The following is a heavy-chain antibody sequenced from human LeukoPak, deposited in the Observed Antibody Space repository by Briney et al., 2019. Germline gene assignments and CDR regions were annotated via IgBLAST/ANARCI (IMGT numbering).Heavy chain of an antibody. J-gene: IGHJ4*02. CDR1: GRSISSCY. V-gene: IGHV4-59*01. Sequence: SETLSLTCSLSGRSISSCYGRWIRQPPGRGREWIGYIYYSGSNNLNPSLKSRVPLPVNTSKKQSSLKQTSLNARGRGGFFCARLRCRRRSCYPDYWGQGTLVTVST. CDR3: ARLRCRRRSCYPDY. CDR2: IYYSGSN. D-gene: IGHD2-15*01.